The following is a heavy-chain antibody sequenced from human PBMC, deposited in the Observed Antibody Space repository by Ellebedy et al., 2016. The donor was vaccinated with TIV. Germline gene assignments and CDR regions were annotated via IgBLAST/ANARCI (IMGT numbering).Heavy chain of an antibody. CDR2: IYGGDTT. Sequence: GESLKISCAASGFTFSTYWMNWVRQAPGKGLEWGSVIYGGDTTYYADSVKGRFTISRDDSKNILYLQMNTLRAEETAVYYCVRARDSQRSLDCWGQGTLVTVSS. D-gene: IGHD3-10*01. CDR1: GFTFSTYW. CDR3: VRARDSQRSLDC. J-gene: IGHJ4*02. V-gene: IGHV3-53*01.